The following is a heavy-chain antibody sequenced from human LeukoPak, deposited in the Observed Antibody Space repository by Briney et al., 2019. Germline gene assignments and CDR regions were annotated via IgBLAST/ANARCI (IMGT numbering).Heavy chain of an antibody. V-gene: IGHV1-46*01. CDR3: ARWTTTFLDY. D-gene: IGHD1-1*01. Sequence: ASVKVSCKASGYIFIGYYMHWVRQAPGQGLEWMGISNPSGDSTNYAQKFQGRVAMTRDTSTSTVYMDLSSLRSEDTAVYYCARWTTTFLDYWGQGTLVTVSS. J-gene: IGHJ4*02. CDR2: SNPSGDST. CDR1: GYIFIGYY.